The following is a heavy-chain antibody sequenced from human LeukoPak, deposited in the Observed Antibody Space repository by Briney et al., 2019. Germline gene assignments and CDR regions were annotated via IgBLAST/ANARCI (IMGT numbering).Heavy chain of an antibody. CDR1: EFTFRSYA. D-gene: IGHD3-10*01. CDR2: IDSNGRTT. J-gene: IGHJ6*03. Sequence: GGSLRLSCAVSEFTFRSYAMHWVRQAPGKGLEYVSAIDSNGRTTYYANSVKGRFTISRDNSKNTLYLQMDSLRVEDMAVYYCARRFGEYVNYMDVWGKGTTVTVSS. CDR3: ARRFGEYVNYMDV. V-gene: IGHV3-64*01.